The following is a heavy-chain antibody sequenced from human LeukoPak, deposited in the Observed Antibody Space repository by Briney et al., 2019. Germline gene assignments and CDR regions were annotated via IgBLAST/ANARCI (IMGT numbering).Heavy chain of an antibody. CDR1: GFTFSRFW. V-gene: IGHV3-74*01. J-gene: IGHJ4*02. Sequence: GGSLRLSCVDSGFTFSRFWMHWVRQAPGKGLVWVSHITTDGSSTSYADSVKGRFTISRDNAKNTLYLQMNSLRAEDTAVYYCARSYPGPYYDFWSGYYGFDYWGQGTLVTVSS. D-gene: IGHD3-3*01. CDR2: ITTDGSST. CDR3: ARSYPGPYYDFWSGYYGFDY.